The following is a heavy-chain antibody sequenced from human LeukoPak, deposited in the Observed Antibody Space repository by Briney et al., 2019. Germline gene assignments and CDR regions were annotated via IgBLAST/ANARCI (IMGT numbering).Heavy chain of an antibody. CDR2: IYSGGST. CDR1: GFTVSSNY. Sequence: GGSLRPSCAASGFTVSSNYMSWVRQAPGKGLEWVSVIYSGGSTYYADSVKGRFTISRDNSKNMLYLQMNSLRAEDTAVYYCARERYYYDSSGYTPDAFDIWGQGTMVTVSS. CDR3: ARERYYYDSSGYTPDAFDI. J-gene: IGHJ3*02. D-gene: IGHD3-22*01. V-gene: IGHV3-53*01.